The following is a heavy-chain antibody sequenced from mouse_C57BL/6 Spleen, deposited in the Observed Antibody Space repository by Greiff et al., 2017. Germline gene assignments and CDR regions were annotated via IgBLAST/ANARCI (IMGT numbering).Heavy chain of an antibody. D-gene: IGHD2-5*01. CDR2: ISYDGSN. CDR1: GYSITSGYY. V-gene: IGHV3-6*01. J-gene: IGHJ3*01. CDR3: ASSNYWFAY. Sequence: EVQLQESGPGLVKPSQSLSLTCSVTGYSITSGYYWNWILQFPGNKLEWMGYISYDGSNNYNPSLKNRISITRDTSKNQFFLKLNSVTTEDTATYYCASSNYWFAYWGQGTLVTVSA.